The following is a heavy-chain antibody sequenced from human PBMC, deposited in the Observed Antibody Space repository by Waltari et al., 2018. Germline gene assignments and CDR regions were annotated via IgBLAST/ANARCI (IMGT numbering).Heavy chain of an antibody. J-gene: IGHJ4*02. V-gene: IGHV4-38-2*01. CDR3: ARHSIVVVSCDY. CDR1: GYSISSGYY. D-gene: IGHD2-2*01. CDR2: IYHSGST. Sequence: QVQLQESGPGLVKPSETLSLTCAVSGYSISSGYYWGWIRQPPGKGLEWIGSIYHSGSTSSNPSLKSRVTISVDTSKNQFSLKLSSVTAADTAVYYCARHSIVVVSCDYWGQGTLVTVSS.